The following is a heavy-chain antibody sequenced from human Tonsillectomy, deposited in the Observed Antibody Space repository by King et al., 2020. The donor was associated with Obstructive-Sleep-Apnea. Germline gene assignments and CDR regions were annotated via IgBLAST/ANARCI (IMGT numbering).Heavy chain of an antibody. D-gene: IGHD6-13*01. CDR1: GFTFSNYW. Sequence: DVQLVESGGGLVQPGGSLRLSCAASGFTFSNYWMHWVRQAPGRGLVWVSHINNDGSTTTYADSVKGRFTISRHNAKNTLSLHMNSLRAEDTAVYYCARDIAAAGKGLFDYWGQGTLVTVSS. CDR2: INNDGSTT. V-gene: IGHV3-74*03. J-gene: IGHJ4*02. CDR3: ARDIAAAGKGLFDY.